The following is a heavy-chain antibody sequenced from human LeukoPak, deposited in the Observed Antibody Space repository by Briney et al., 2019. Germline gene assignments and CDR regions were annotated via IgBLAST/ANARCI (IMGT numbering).Heavy chain of an antibody. D-gene: IGHD3-22*01. Sequence: ASVKVSCKASGYTFTGYYMHWVRQAPGQGLEWMGWINPNSGGANYAQKFQGRVTMTRDTSISTAYMELSRLRSDDTAVYYCARDGVGYYDSSGYYYFQHWGQGTLVTVSS. CDR2: INPNSGGA. CDR3: ARDGVGYYDSSGYYYFQH. CDR1: GYTFTGYY. J-gene: IGHJ1*01. V-gene: IGHV1-2*02.